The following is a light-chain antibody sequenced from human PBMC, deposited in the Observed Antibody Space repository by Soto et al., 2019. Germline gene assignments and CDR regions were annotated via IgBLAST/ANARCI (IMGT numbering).Light chain of an antibody. V-gene: IGKV1-5*03. Sequence: QVSKWASALTGSVGARVTITCLVSQTISSWLDWYQQKPGKAPKLLIYKASTLKSGVPSRFSGSGSGTEFTLTISSLQPDDFATYYCQHSKSYSDAFGQGTKVDIK. CDR3: QHSKSYSDA. J-gene: IGKJ1*01. CDR1: QTISSW. CDR2: KAS.